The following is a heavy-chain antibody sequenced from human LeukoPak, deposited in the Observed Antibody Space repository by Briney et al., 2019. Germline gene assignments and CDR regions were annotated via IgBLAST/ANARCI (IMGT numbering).Heavy chain of an antibody. V-gene: IGHV1-69*04. Sequence: GASVKVFCKASGGTFSSYAISWVRQAPGQGLEWMGRIIPILGIANYAQKFQGRVTITADKSTSTAYMELSSLRSEDTAVYYCARGVRSSWNNWFDPWGQGTLVTVSS. CDR3: ARGVRSSWNNWFDP. CDR1: GGTFSSYA. D-gene: IGHD6-13*01. CDR2: IIPILGIA. J-gene: IGHJ5*02.